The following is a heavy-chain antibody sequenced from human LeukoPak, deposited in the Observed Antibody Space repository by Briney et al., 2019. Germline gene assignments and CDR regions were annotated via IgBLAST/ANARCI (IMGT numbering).Heavy chain of an antibody. CDR2: ISSSSSYI. Sequence: PGGSLRLSCAASGFTFSSYSMNWVRQAPEKGLEWVSSISSSSSYIYYADSVKGRFTISRDNAKNSLYLQMNSLRAEDTAVYYCAKEGIAVAGSFDYWGQGTLVTVSS. CDR1: GFTFSSYS. D-gene: IGHD6-19*01. J-gene: IGHJ4*02. CDR3: AKEGIAVAGSFDY. V-gene: IGHV3-21*01.